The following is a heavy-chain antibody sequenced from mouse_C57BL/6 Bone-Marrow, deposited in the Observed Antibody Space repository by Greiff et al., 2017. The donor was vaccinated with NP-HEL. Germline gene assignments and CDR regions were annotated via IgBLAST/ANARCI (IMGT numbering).Heavy chain of an antibody. J-gene: IGHJ3*01. CDR2: IDPENGDT. Sequence: VQLQQSGAELVRPGASVKLSCTASGFTIKDDYMHWVQQRPEQGLEWIGWIDPENGDTEYASKFQGKATITADTSSNTAYLQLSSLTSEDTAFYYCTVYDYAWFAYWGKGTLVTVSA. V-gene: IGHV14-4*01. CDR3: TVYDYAWFAY. CDR1: GFTIKDDY. D-gene: IGHD2-4*01.